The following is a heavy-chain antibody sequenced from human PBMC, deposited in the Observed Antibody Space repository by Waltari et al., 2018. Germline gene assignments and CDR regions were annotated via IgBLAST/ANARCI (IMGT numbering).Heavy chain of an antibody. V-gene: IGHV3-21*01. D-gene: IGHD6-13*01. J-gene: IGHJ4*02. CDR3: ARESAAGGTLDY. Sequence: EVQLVESGGGLVKPGGSLRLSCAASGFTFSSYSMNWVRQAPGKGLEWVSSISSSSSYIYYADSVKGRFTISRDNAKNSLYLQMNSLRAEDTAVYYCARESAAGGTLDYWGQGTLVTVSS. CDR1: GFTFSSYS. CDR2: ISSSSSYI.